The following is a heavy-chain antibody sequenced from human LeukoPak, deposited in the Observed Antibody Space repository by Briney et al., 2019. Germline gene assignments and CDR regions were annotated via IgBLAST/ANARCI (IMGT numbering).Heavy chain of an antibody. CDR1: GFTVSSNY. Sequence: HPGGSLILSCAASGFTVSSNYMSWVRQAPGKGLEWVSVIYSGDRIYYADSVKGRFTISRDSSKNTLYLQMNSLRAEDTAMYYCARVFLSAGAFDIWGQGTMVTVSS. CDR3: ARVFLSAGAFDI. CDR2: IYSGDRI. J-gene: IGHJ3*02. V-gene: IGHV3-66*01. D-gene: IGHD2/OR15-2a*01.